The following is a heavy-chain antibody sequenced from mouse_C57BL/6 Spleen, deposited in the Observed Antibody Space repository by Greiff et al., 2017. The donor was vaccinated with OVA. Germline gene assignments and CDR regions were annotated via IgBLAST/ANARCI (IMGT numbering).Heavy chain of an antibody. J-gene: IGHJ4*01. V-gene: IGHV2-2*01. CDR1: GFSLTSYG. Sequence: VKLMESGPGLVQPSQSLSITCTVSGFSLTSYGVHWVRQSPGKGLEWLGVIWSGGSTDYNAAFISRLSISKDNSKSQVFFKMNSLQADDTAIYYCARNPDGYYVYYYAMDYWGQGTSVTVSS. CDR2: IWSGGST. CDR3: ARNPDGYYVYYYAMDY. D-gene: IGHD2-3*01.